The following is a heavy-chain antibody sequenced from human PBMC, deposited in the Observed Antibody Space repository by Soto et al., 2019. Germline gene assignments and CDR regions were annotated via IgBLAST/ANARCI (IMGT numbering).Heavy chain of an antibody. CDR1: GYNFNRYW. V-gene: IGHV5-51*01. D-gene: IGHD6-13*01. CDR3: ARSLVNGTYEAFDI. J-gene: IGHJ3*02. CDR2: IHPGDSDT. Sequence: PGQSLKISCKGSGYNFNRYWIGWVRQMPGKGLEWMGVIHPGDSDTRYSPSLQGQVTISADKSSSAAYLQWSSLQASDTATYYCARSLVNGTYEAFDIWGQGTMVTVSS.